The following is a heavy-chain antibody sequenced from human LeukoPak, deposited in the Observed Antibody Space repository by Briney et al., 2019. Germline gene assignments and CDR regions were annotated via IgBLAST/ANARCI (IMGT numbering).Heavy chain of an antibody. CDR1: GFTFSSYA. CDR3: AKGVLPTGFDY. CDR2: ISGSGGNT. J-gene: IGHJ4*02. Sequence: TGGSLRLSCAASGFTFSSYAMSWVRQAPGKGPEWVSAISGSGGNTYYADSVKGRFTISRDNSKNTLYLQMNSLRAEDTAIYYCAKGVLPTGFDYWGQGTLVTVSS. D-gene: IGHD3-10*01. V-gene: IGHV3-23*01.